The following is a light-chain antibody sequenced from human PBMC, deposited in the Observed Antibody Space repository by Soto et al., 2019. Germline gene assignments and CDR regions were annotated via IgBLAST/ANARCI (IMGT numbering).Light chain of an antibody. J-gene: IGKJ5*01. CDR2: DAS. V-gene: IGKV3-11*01. CDR3: QQRSNWPPIT. CDR1: QSVSSY. Sequence: EIVLTQSPATPSLSPGESATLSCSASQSVSSYLAWYQQKPGQAPRLLIYDASNRATGIPARFSGSGSGTDFTLTISSLEPEDFAVYYCQQRSNWPPITFGQGTRLEIK.